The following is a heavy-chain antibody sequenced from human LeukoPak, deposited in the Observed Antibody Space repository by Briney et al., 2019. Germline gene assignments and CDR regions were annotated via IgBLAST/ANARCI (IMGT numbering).Heavy chain of an antibody. CDR1: GGSISSSDYY. D-gene: IGHD3-10*01. J-gene: IGHJ4*02. Sequence: SETLSLTCTVSGGSISSSDYYWDWIRQPPGKGLEWIGSIYYSGSTYYNPSLKSRVTISVDTSKNQFSLKLSSVTAADTAVYYCARGSGSGNFDHWGQGTLVTVSS. V-gene: IGHV4-39*07. CDR3: ARGSGSGNFDH. CDR2: IYYSGST.